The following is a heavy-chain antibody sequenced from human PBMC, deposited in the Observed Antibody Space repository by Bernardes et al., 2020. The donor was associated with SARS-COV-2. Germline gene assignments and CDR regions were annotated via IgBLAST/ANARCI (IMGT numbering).Heavy chain of an antibody. CDR1: GFTFSSYA. CDR3: AKDYVGYCSSTSCSTYNEFDY. V-gene: IGHV3-23*01. J-gene: IGHJ4*02. CDR2: ISGSGGST. Sequence: GGSLRLSCAASGFTFSSYAMSWVRQAPGKGLEWVSAISGSGGSTYYADSVKGRFTISRDNSKNTLYLQMNSLRAEDTAVYYCAKDYVGYCSSTSCSTYNEFDYWGQGTLVTVSS. D-gene: IGHD2-2*02.